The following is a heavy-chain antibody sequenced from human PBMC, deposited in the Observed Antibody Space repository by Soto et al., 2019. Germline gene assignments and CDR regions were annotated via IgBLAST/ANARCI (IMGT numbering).Heavy chain of an antibody. D-gene: IGHD3-3*01. J-gene: IGHJ6*02. CDR2: IYPGDSDT. Sequence: GESLKISCKGSGYSFNNYWIGWVRQRPGKGLEWMGIIYPGDSDTKYSPSFQGQVTISADRSISTTYLQWISLQASDSAMYYCARYYGRDYYYCLDVWGQGTTVTVPS. V-gene: IGHV5-51*01. CDR3: ARYYGRDYYYCLDV. CDR1: GYSFNNYW.